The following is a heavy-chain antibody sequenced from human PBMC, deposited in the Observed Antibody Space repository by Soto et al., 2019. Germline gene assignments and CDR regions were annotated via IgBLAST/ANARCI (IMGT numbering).Heavy chain of an antibody. J-gene: IGHJ4*02. CDR3: ARAKKAGYYAILTGYLQGGYVHY. D-gene: IGHD3-9*01. Sequence: QVHLQESGPGLVKPSWTLSLTCAVSSGSISSSNCWSWVRQPPGKGLEWIGEIYPSGSNNYNPSLDRRLIISGDKSKDQCVLELSSVTGAGTDLYYCARAKKAGYYAILTGYLQGGYVHYWGQGTLVTVSS. CDR2: IYPSGSN. V-gene: IGHV4-4*02. CDR1: SGSISSSNC.